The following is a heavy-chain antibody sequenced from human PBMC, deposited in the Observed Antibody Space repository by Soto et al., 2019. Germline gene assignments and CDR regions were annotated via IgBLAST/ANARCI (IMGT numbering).Heavy chain of an antibody. J-gene: IGHJ4*02. CDR2: ISAHDGST. CDR3: AKDPSSIWDFKFFDY. Sequence: VQLLESGGGLVQAGESLRLSCVGSGFSFRTYAMNWVRQSPGKGLEWVSGISAHDGSTLYEDSVRGRFTNSRDNSNNSWYLQLNSLRADDTAVYYFAKDPSSIWDFKFFDYWGQGTQVTVSS. V-gene: IGHV3-23*01. CDR1: GFSFRTYA. D-gene: IGHD3-16*01.